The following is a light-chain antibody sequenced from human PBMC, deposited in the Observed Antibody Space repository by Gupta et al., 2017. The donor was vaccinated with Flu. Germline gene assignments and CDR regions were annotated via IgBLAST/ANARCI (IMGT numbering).Light chain of an antibody. CDR3: QQYSSYPRT. CDR2: TTS. Sequence: RWFAFYQQKPGQAPNLVIYTTSALPRGVPSRFSGSGSGTEFTLTISSLQPGYFATYYCQQYSSYPRTFGQVTKVEIK. V-gene: IGKV1-5*03. CDR1: RW. J-gene: IGKJ1*01.